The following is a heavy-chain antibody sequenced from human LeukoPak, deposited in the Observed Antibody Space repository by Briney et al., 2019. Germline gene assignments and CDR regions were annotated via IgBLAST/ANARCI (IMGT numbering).Heavy chain of an antibody. CDR2: IYYSGNT. D-gene: IGHD6-13*01. J-gene: IGHJ4*02. V-gene: IGHV4-59*12. CDR3: ARETPQYSNNWYFDY. CDR1: GGSISGYY. Sequence: PSVTLSLTCSVSGGSISGYYWSWIRQPPGKGLEWIGYIYYSGNTNYNPSLKSRVTMSVDTSKSQFSLNLSSVTAADTAVYYCARETPQYSNNWYFDYWGQGTLVTVSS.